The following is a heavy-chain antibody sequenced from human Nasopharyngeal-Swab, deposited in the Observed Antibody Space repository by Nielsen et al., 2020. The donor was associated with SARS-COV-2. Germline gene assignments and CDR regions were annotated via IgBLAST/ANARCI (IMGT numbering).Heavy chain of an antibody. J-gene: IGHJ4*02. CDR2: IWYDGSNK. CDR3: ARDLGGAAAGTDY. V-gene: IGHV3-33*01. Sequence: GESLKISCAASGFTFSSYGMRWVRQAPGKGLEWVAVIWYDGSNKYYADSVKGRFTISRDNSKNTLYLQMNSLRAEDTAVYYCARDLGGAAAGTDYWGQGTLVTVSS. D-gene: IGHD6-13*01. CDR1: GFTFSSYG.